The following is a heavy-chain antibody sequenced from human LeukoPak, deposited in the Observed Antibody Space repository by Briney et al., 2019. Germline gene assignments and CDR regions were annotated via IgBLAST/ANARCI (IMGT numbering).Heavy chain of an antibody. J-gene: IGHJ4*02. CDR2: INPNSGGT. CDR1: GYTFTGYY. D-gene: IGHD3-9*01. V-gene: IGHV1-2*02. Sequence: ASVKVSCKASGYTFTGYYMHWVRQAPGQGLEWMGWINPNSGGTNYAQKFQGRVTMTRDTSISTAYMELSRLRSDDTAVYYCARVTDYDILTGNFDYWGQGTLVTVSS. CDR3: ARVTDYDILTGNFDY.